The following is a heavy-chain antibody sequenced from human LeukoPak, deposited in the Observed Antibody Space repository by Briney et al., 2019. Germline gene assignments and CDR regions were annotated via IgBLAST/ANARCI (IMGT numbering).Heavy chain of an antibody. CDR3: GRGKEQLHWFDP. CDR1: GGSFSDYY. CDR2: INHSGST. D-gene: IGHD6-13*01. Sequence: SETLSLTCAVYGGSFSDYYWSWIPHSPGKGLEWVGEINHSGSTNCNPSLKSRVHISVDTFKNQVSLKLSSVTAADTAVYYCGRGKEQLHWFDPWGQGTLVTVSS. V-gene: IGHV4-34*01. J-gene: IGHJ5*02.